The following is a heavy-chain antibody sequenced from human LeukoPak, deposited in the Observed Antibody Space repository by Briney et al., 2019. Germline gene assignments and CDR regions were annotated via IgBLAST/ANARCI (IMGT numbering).Heavy chain of an antibody. Sequence: GGSLRLSCTASGFTFGDYAMSWFRQAPGKGLEWVGFIRSKAYGGTTEYAASVKGRFTISRDDSKSIAYLQMNSLKTEDTAVYYCTRVLPYYYDSSGYPEVYFQHWGQGTLVTVSS. CDR3: TRVLPYYYDSSGYPEVYFQH. J-gene: IGHJ1*01. V-gene: IGHV3-49*03. CDR1: GFTFGDYA. D-gene: IGHD3-22*01. CDR2: IRSKAYGGTT.